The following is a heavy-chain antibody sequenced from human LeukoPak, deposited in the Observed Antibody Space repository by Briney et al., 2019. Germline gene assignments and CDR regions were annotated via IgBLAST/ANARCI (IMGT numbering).Heavy chain of an antibody. Sequence: PGGSLRLSCAASGFTFSSYWMSWVRQAPGKGLEWVANIKQDGSEKYYVDSVKGRFTISRDNAKNSLYLQMNSLRAEDTAVYYCARVQGMVTIRYFDYWGQGTLVTVSS. CDR1: GFTFSSYW. CDR2: IKQDGSEK. D-gene: IGHD5-18*01. CDR3: ARVQGMVTIRYFDY. V-gene: IGHV3-7*01. J-gene: IGHJ4*02.